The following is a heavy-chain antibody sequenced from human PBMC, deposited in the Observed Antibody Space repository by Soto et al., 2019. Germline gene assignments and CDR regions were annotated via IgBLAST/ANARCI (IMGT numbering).Heavy chain of an antibody. Sequence: QLQLQESGPGLVKPSETLSLICNVSGVSIRSTSYYWTWIRQPPGKGLEWIGTIDFSGSTFYKPSLQRRVSIYVDTSKNQFYLNLTSVPDGDTAVYYCARHGSYWGQGTLVTGSS. CDR2: IDFSGST. CDR1: GVSIRSTSYY. V-gene: IGHV4-39*01. CDR3: ARHGSY. J-gene: IGHJ4*02.